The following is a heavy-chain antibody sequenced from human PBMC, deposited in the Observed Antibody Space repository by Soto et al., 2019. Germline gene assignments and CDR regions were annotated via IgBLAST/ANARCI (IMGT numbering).Heavy chain of an antibody. D-gene: IGHD3-10*01. V-gene: IGHV3-33*01. CDR2: IYGDGSKQ. J-gene: IGHJ3*01. CDR3: ARDDDGEPNAFDV. Sequence: PGGSLRLSCAASGFTLSRYGMHWVRQAPGRGLEWVALIYGDGSKQYYTDSVKGRFTISRDNAKNTLFLEMSVLRAEDTAVYYCARDDDGEPNAFDVWGQGTMLTVSS. CDR1: GFTLSRYG.